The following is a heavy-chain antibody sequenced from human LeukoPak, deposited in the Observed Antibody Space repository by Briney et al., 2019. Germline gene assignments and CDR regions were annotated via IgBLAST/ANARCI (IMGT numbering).Heavy chain of an antibody. CDR3: ARELPGLGWYFDL. Sequence: SETLSLTCTVSGGSISSYYWSWIRQPAGKGLEWMGRIYTSGSTNYNPSLKSRVTISVDTSKNQFSLKLSSVTAADTAVYYCARELPGLGWYFDLWGRGTLVTVSS. J-gene: IGHJ2*01. CDR2: IYTSGST. CDR1: GGSISSYY. V-gene: IGHV4-4*07. D-gene: IGHD1-1*01.